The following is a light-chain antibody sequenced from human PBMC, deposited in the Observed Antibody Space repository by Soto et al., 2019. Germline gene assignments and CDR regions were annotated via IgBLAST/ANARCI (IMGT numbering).Light chain of an antibody. V-gene: IGKV1-39*01. Sequence: DIQMTQSPSSLSASVGDRVTITCRASQGISTYLNWYVQKPGKAPKLLIYAASSLQSGVPSRFSGSGSETDFTLTISSLQPEDFATYSCQQSYSATWTFGQGTKVDI. CDR1: QGISTY. J-gene: IGKJ1*01. CDR2: AAS. CDR3: QQSYSATWT.